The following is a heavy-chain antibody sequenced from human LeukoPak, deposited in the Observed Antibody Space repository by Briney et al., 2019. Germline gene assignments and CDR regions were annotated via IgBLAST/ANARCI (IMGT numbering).Heavy chain of an antibody. CDR2: INSNSGGT. CDR1: GYTFTGYY. CDR3: ARVIVPNDASDAFDI. J-gene: IGHJ3*02. D-gene: IGHD2/OR15-2a*01. Sequence: ASVKVSCKASGYTFTGYYMHWVRQAPGQGLEWMGWINSNSGGTNYAQKFQGWVTMTRDTSISTAYMELSRLRSDDTAVYYCARVIVPNDASDAFDIWGQGTMVTVSS. V-gene: IGHV1-2*04.